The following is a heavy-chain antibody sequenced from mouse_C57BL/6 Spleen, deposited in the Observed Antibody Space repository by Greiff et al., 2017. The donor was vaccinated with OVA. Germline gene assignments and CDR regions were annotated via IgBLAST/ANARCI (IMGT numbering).Heavy chain of an antibody. V-gene: IGHV1-69*01. J-gene: IGHJ3*01. Sequence: QVQLKQPGAELVMPGASVKLSCKASGYTFTSYWMHWVRQRPGQGLEWIGEIDPSDSYTNYNQKFKGKSTLTVDKSSSTDYMQLSSLTSEDSAVYYCARSYYYGSSVAWFAYWGQGTLVTVSA. CDR1: GYTFTSYW. D-gene: IGHD1-1*01. CDR2: IDPSDSYT. CDR3: ARSYYYGSSVAWFAY.